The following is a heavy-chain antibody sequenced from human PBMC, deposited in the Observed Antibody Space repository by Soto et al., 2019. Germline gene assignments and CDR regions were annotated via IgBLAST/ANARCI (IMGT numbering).Heavy chain of an antibody. CDR2: MNPNSGTT. V-gene: IGHV1-8*01. CDR1: GYTFTSYD. D-gene: IGHD1-26*01. Sequence: QVQLVQSGAEVKKPGASVKVSCKASGYTFTSYDINWVRQATGQGLEWMGWMNPNSGTTGYAQKSQGRVTMTRNPSITTAYMELSSLRSEDTAVYYCAREISGSYSFDYSRQGTMVTVTS. CDR3: AREISGSYSFDY. J-gene: IGHJ4*02.